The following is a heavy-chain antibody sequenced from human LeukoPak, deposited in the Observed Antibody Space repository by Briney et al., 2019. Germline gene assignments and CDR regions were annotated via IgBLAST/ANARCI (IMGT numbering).Heavy chain of an antibody. CDR2: ISSSSSYT. V-gene: IGHV3-11*05. Sequence: PGGSLRLSCGASGFTFSDYYMSGIPQARGKGVEGVSYISSSSSYTNYADSVKGRFTISRDNAKNSLYLQMNSLRAEDTAVYYCARGSRYYDSSGRYDYWGQGTLVTVSS. D-gene: IGHD3-22*01. CDR1: GFTFSDYY. CDR3: ARGSRYYDSSGRYDY. J-gene: IGHJ4*02.